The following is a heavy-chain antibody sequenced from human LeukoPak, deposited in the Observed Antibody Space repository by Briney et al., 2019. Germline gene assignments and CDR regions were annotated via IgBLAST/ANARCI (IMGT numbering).Heavy chain of an antibody. CDR3: ASSRTVTTEFDY. J-gene: IGHJ4*02. D-gene: IGHD4-17*01. CDR2: IYTSGST. V-gene: IGHV4-4*08. CDR1: GASINSYY. Sequence: SETLSLTCTVSGASINSYYWSWIRQPPGKGLEWIGYIYTSGSTNYNPSLKSRVTMSVDTSKNQFSLKLSSVTAADTAVYYCASSRTVTTEFDYWGQGTLVTVSS.